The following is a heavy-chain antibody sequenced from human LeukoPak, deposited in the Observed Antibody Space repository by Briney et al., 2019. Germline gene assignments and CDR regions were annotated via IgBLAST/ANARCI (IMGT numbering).Heavy chain of an antibody. V-gene: IGHV3-21*01. Sequence: GGSLRLSCAASGVTFDDYGMSWVRQAPGKGLEWVSSISTSSSYIYYADSVKGRFTISRDNAKNSLYLQMNSLRAEDTAVYYCARAGGFGFYDSNAKDAFDIWGQGTMVTVSS. CDR3: ARAGGFGFYDSNAKDAFDI. D-gene: IGHD3-22*01. CDR1: GVTFDDYG. J-gene: IGHJ3*02. CDR2: ISTSSSYI.